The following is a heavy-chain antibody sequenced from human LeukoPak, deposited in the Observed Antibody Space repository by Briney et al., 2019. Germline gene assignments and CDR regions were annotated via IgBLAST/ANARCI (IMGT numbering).Heavy chain of an antibody. CDR2: IWYDGSNK. J-gene: IGHJ4*02. D-gene: IGHD3-22*01. CDR3: ARDYYYDSSGYFGFLDY. V-gene: IGHV3-33*01. CDR1: GFTFRSYG. Sequence: GRSLRPSCAASGFTFRSYGMHWVRQAPAKGLEWVAVIWYDGSNKYYADSVKGRFTISRDNSKNTLYLQMNSLRAEDTAVYYCARDYYYDSSGYFGFLDYWGQGTLVTVSS.